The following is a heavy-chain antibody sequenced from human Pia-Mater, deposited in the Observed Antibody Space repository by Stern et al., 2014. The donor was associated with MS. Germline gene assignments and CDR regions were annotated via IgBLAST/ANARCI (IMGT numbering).Heavy chain of an antibody. CDR1: GYTFTNYA. CDR3: ARGSAWGSDAFDI. CDR2: INTTTGNT. D-gene: IGHD3-16*01. J-gene: IGHJ3*02. Sequence: VPLVQSGSDLKNPGASVKVFCKASGYTFTNYAMNWARQAHGQGLEWLGWINTTTGNTPYVQGSTGRYAISLANSVSTHTLPIIRLKAEDTAVYYCARGSAWGSDAFDIWGQGTMVTVSS. V-gene: IGHV7-4-1*02.